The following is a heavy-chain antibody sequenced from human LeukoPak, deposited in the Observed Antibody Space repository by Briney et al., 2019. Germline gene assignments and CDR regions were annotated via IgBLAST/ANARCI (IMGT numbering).Heavy chain of an antibody. V-gene: IGHV4-34*01. CDR3: ARGAGWARYNLRGFAEYFQH. J-gene: IGHJ1*01. CDR2: INHSGST. D-gene: IGHD1-1*01. CDR1: GGSFSGYY. Sequence: SETLSLTCAVYGGSFSGYYWSWIRQPPGKGLEWIGEINHSGSTNYDPSLKSRVTISVDTSKNQFSLKLSSVTAADTAVYYCARGAGWARYNLRGFAEYFQHWGQGTLVTVSS.